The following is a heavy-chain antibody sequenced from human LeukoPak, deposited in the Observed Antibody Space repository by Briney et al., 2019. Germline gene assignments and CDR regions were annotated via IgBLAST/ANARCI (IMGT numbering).Heavy chain of an antibody. CDR3: AKYCGDCTHGFCCCLDY. Sequence: GASVKVSCKASGYTFTSYDINWVRQATGQGLEWMGWMNPNSGNTGYAQKFQGRVTMTRNTSISTAYMELSSLRSEDTAVYFCAKYCGDCTHGFCCCLDYWGQGTLVTVSS. CDR2: MNPNSGNT. J-gene: IGHJ4*02. D-gene: IGHD2-8*01. CDR1: GYTFTSYD. V-gene: IGHV1-8*01.